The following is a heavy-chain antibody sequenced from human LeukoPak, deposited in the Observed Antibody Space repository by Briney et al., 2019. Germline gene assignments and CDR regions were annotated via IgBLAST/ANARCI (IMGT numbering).Heavy chain of an antibody. V-gene: IGHV3-13*04. Sequence: GGSLRLSCAASGFTFSSYDMHWVRQATGKGLEWVSAIGTAGDTYYPGSVKGRFTISRENAKNSLYLQMNSLRAGDTAVYYCARVLGGNPPLYGMDVWGQGTTVTVSS. J-gene: IGHJ6*02. CDR2: IGTAGDT. CDR1: GFTFSSYD. D-gene: IGHD4-23*01. CDR3: ARVLGGNPPLYGMDV.